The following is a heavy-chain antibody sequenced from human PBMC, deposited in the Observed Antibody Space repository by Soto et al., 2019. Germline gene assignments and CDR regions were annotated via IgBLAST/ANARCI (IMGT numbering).Heavy chain of an antibody. J-gene: IGHJ4*02. V-gene: IGHV1-8*01. CDR1: GYTFTSYD. CDR3: AREKLDYFDY. Sequence: QVQLVQSGAEVKKPGASVKVSCKASGYTFTSYDITWVRQATGQGLEWMGWMNPNSGNTGYAQQFQGRVTMTRNISISTAYMELSSLRSEDTAGYYCAREKLDYFDYWGQGTLVTVSS. CDR2: MNPNSGNT.